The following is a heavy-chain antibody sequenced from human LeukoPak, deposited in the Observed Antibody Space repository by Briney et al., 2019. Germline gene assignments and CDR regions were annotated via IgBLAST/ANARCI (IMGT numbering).Heavy chain of an antibody. J-gene: IGHJ4*02. Sequence: PGGSLRLSCAASGFTFSSYAMHWVRQAPGKGLEWVAVISYDGSNKYYADSVKGRFTISRDNSKNTLYLQMNSLRAEDTAVYYCARVHYDSSGYQYYFDYWGQGTLVTVSS. CDR3: ARVHYDSSGYQYYFDY. D-gene: IGHD3-22*01. CDR1: GFTFSSYA. CDR2: ISYDGSNK. V-gene: IGHV3-30-3*01.